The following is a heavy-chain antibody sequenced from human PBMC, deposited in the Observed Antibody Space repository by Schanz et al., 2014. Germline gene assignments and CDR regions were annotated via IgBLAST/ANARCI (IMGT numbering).Heavy chain of an antibody. D-gene: IGHD2-15*01. J-gene: IGHJ3*01. CDR3: ARDGGRDCDNLAFDV. CDR2: MYINSGST. V-gene: IGHV3-53*01. Sequence: EVQLVESGGGLIQPGGSLRLSCAVSGFTVNTNYMSWVRQAPGKGLEWISSMYINSGSTQYADSVKGRFIISRDSTKKTLLLQMNSLRADDAAVYFCARDGGRDCDNLAFDVWGQGTLVTVSS. CDR1: GFTVNTNY.